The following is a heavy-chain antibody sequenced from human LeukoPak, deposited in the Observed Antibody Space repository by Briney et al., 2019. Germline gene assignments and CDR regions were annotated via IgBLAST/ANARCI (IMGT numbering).Heavy chain of an antibody. J-gene: IGHJ3*02. CDR2: IYTSGNT. D-gene: IGHD7-27*01. V-gene: IGHV4-61*02. CDR1: GDSISSGNYY. CDR3: ARDRAGDSFDI. Sequence: SQTLSLTCPASGDSISSGNYYWTWIRQPAGKGLEWIGRIYTSGNTKYNPSPKCQVPISMYTSTNQFSLNLNSVTAADTAVYYCARDRAGDSFDIWGQGTMVTVSS.